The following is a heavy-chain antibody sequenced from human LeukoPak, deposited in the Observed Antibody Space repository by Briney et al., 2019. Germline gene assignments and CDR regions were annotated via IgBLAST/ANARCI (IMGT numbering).Heavy chain of an antibody. V-gene: IGHV3-48*03. CDR2: IGTSGATK. Sequence: GGSLRLSCAASGFTFSTYEMNWVRQAPGKGLEWVSYIGTSGATKYYADSVKGRFTISRDNAKNSLYLQMNSLRAEDTAVYSCARENRAVAYYFDYWGQGNLVTVSS. D-gene: IGHD6-19*01. J-gene: IGHJ4*02. CDR3: ARENRAVAYYFDY. CDR1: GFTFSTYE.